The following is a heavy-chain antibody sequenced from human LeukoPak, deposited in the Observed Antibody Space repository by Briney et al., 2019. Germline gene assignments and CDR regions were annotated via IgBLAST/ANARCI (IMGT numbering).Heavy chain of an antibody. D-gene: IGHD3-3*01. J-gene: IGHJ4*02. V-gene: IGHV3-23*01. Sequence: PGGSLRLSCAASGFIFSPYAMSWVRQAPGKGLEWVAGIAGGDDRFYADSVKGRFSISRDNSKNTVDLQMNSLRVEDTAVYYCAKVAIGNYDFWSGPYYFDYWGQGTLVTVSS. CDR2: IAGGDDR. CDR1: GFIFSPYA. CDR3: AKVAIGNYDFWSGPYYFDY.